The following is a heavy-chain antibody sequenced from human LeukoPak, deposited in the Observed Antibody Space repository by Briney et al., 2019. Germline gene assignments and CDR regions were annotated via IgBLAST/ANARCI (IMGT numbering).Heavy chain of an antibody. V-gene: IGHV4-59*08. Sequence: SETLSLTCTVSGGSINSHYWSWLRQPPGKGLQWIGYIYYSERTNYNPSLRSRVTISVDTSKNQLSLKLTSLLAADMAMYYCVRRDNTGWNYFDHWGQGILVTVSS. CDR3: VRRDNTGWNYFDH. D-gene: IGHD6-19*01. J-gene: IGHJ4*02. CDR2: IYYSERT. CDR1: GGSINSHY.